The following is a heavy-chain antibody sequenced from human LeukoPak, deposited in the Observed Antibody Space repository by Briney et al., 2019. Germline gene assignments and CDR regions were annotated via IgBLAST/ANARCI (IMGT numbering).Heavy chain of an antibody. J-gene: IGHJ4*02. CDR3: ARARKGYSSSWYPVRLGGWSY. CDR1: GYTFTSYD. V-gene: IGHV1-8*01. D-gene: IGHD6-13*01. CDR2: MNPNSGNT. Sequence: GASVKVSCKASGYTFTSYDINWVRQATGQGLEWMGWMNPNSGNTGYAQKFQGRVTMTRNTSISTAYMELSSLRSEDTAVYYCARARKGYSSSWYPVRLGGWSYWGQGTLVTVSS.